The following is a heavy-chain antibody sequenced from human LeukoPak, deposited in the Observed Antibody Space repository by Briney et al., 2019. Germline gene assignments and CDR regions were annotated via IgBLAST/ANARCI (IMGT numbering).Heavy chain of an antibody. V-gene: IGHV1-18*01. Sequence: ASVKVSCKASGYTFTSYGISWVRQAPGQGLEWMGWISAYNGNTNYAQKLQGRVTMTTDTSTSTAYMELRSLRSDDTAVYYCAKRGITIFRVVIAEVAFDIWGQGTMVTVSS. CDR3: AKRGITIFRVVIAEVAFDI. J-gene: IGHJ3*02. D-gene: IGHD3-3*01. CDR1: GYTFTSYG. CDR2: ISAYNGNT.